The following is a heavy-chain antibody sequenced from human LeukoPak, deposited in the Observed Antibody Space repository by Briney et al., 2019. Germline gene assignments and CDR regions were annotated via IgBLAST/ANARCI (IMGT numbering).Heavy chain of an antibody. Sequence: TGRSLRLSCAASGFIFSSYSMNWVRQAPGKGLEWVACITDDGHKTYHADSVKGRFTISRDDSKNTIYLQMSSLTPEDTAVYYCARNEAAWGQGTMVTVSS. J-gene: IGHJ3*01. CDR3: ARNEAA. CDR1: GFIFSSYS. D-gene: IGHD6-25*01. V-gene: IGHV3-30*04. CDR2: ITDDGHKT.